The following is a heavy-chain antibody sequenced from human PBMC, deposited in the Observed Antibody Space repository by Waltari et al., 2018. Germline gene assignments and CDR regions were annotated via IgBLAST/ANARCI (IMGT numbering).Heavy chain of an antibody. J-gene: IGHJ6*03. Sequence: QVQLVQSGAEVKKPGASVKVSCKASGYTFTSYDINWVRQATGQGLEWMGWMNPNSGNTGYAQKFQGRVTITRNTSISTAYMELSSLRSEDTAVYYCARVKVIAIQYYYYYYMDVWGKGTTVTISS. CDR1: GYTFTSYD. CDR3: ARVKVIAIQYYYYYYMDV. CDR2: MNPNSGNT. V-gene: IGHV1-8*03. D-gene: IGHD2-21*01.